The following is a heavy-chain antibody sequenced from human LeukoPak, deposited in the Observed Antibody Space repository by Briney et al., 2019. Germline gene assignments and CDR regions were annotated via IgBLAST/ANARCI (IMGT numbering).Heavy chain of an antibody. CDR1: GFTFSSYS. D-gene: IGHD2-2*01. Sequence: GGSLRLSCAAPGFTFSSYSMNWVRQAPGKGLEWVSYISSSGSIIYYADSVKGRFTISRDNAKNSLYPQMSSLRAEDTAVYYCARDRSKGDFDYWGQGTLVTVSS. CDR3: ARDRSKGDFDY. CDR2: ISSSGSII. J-gene: IGHJ4*02. V-gene: IGHV3-48*01.